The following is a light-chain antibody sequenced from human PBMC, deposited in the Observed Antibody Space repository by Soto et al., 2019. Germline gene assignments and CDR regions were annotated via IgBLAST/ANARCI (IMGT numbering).Light chain of an antibody. CDR2: DVS. V-gene: IGLV2-18*02. J-gene: IGLJ2*01. CDR3: SSFSSTRTVV. CDR1: SSDVGGYNR. Sequence: QSALTQPASVSGSPGQSITISCTGTSSDVGGYNRVSWYQQPPGTAPKFIIYDVSHRPSGVPDRFSGSKSGNTASLTISXXXXXXXADYYCSSFSSTRTVVFGGGTKLTVL.